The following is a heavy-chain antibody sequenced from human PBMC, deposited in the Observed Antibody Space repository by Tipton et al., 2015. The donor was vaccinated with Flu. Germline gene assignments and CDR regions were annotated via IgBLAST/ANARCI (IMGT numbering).Heavy chain of an antibody. Sequence: LRLSCTVSGGSISSSSYYWGWIRQPPGKGLEWIGSIYYSGSTYYNPSLKSRVTISVDTSKNQFSLKLSSVTAADTAVYYCERDTIFGVAHWGQGTLVTVSS. J-gene: IGHJ4*02. D-gene: IGHD3-3*01. V-gene: IGHV4-39*07. CDR3: ERDTIFGVAH. CDR1: GGSISSSSYY. CDR2: IYYSGST.